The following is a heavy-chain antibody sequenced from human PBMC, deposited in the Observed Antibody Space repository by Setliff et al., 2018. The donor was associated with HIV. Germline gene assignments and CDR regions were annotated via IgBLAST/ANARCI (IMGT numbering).Heavy chain of an antibody. Sequence: ASVKVSCKASGYTFTGYYMHWVRQAPGQGLEWMGRINPNSGGTNYAQKLQGRVTMTRDTSINTAYMELSGLRSDDTAMYFCARQLSNSLDYWGQGTLVT. V-gene: IGHV1-2*06. CDR2: INPNSGGT. J-gene: IGHJ4*02. CDR3: ARQLSNSLDY. D-gene: IGHD7-27*01. CDR1: GYTFTGYY.